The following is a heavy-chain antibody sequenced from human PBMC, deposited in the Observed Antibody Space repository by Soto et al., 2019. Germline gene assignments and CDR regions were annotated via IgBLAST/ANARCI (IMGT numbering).Heavy chain of an antibody. Sequence: PSETLSLTCTVSGGSISSSSYYWGWIRQPPGKGLEWIGSIYYSGSTYYNPSLKSRVTISVDTSKNQFSLELSSVTAADTAVYYCARNGYDNGWFHFDFWGQGILVTVSS. V-gene: IGHV4-39*07. CDR2: IYYSGST. CDR3: ARNGYDNGWFHFDF. J-gene: IGHJ4*02. CDR1: GGSISSSSYY. D-gene: IGHD6-19*01.